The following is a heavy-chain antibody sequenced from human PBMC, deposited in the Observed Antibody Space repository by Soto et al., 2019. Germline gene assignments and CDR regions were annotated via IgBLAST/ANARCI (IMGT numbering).Heavy chain of an antibody. CDR2: ISGSGVTT. CDR1: GFTFRNFA. J-gene: IGHJ4*02. Sequence: GGSLRLSCAASGFTFRNFAMAWVRQFPGKGLEWVSSISGSGVTTYYADSVKGRFTVSRDTSENMLFLQMDSLRADDTAVYFCVKTPVYSGYDVRTTYFDYWGQGTLVTVSS. D-gene: IGHD5-12*01. V-gene: IGHV3-23*01. CDR3: VKTPVYSGYDVRTTYFDY.